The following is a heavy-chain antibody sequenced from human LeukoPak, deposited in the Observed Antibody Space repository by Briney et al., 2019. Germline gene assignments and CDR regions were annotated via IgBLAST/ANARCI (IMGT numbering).Heavy chain of an antibody. D-gene: IGHD3-22*01. CDR2: INPSGGST. CDR3: ARSDTYYYDSSGPSLDY. J-gene: IGHJ4*02. V-gene: IGHV1-46*01. Sequence: ASVKVSCKASGYTFTSYYMHWVRQAPGQGLEWMGIINPSGGSTSYAQKFQGRVTMTRDTSTSTAYMELSSLRSEDTAVYYCARSDTYYYDSSGPSLDYWGQGTLVTVSS. CDR1: GYTFTSYY.